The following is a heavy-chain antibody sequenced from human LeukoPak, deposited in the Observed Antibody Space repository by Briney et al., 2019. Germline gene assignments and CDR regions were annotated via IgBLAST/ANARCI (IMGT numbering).Heavy chain of an antibody. CDR2: ISSISSTI. V-gene: IGHV3-48*01. Sequence: GGSLRLSCTASGFTFNGYGMNWVRQAPGKGLEWVSYISSISSTIYYSDSVKGRFTISRDNAKNSLYLQMNSLRAEDTAVYYCARDGASYSNYEGNFDYWGQGTLVTVSS. CDR1: GFTFNGYG. J-gene: IGHJ4*02. CDR3: ARDGASYSNYEGNFDY. D-gene: IGHD4-11*01.